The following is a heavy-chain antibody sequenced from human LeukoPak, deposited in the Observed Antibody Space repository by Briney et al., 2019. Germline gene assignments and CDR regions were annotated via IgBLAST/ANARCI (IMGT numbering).Heavy chain of an antibody. J-gene: IGHJ5*02. Sequence: PGGSLRLSCAASGFTFSNDPMNWARQSPGRGLEWVSAISGGGERTFYADSVKGRFTISRDNSKNMVYLQMNSLRADDTAIYYCGKDGGQYSSGPEFDPRGQGTLVTVSS. CDR2: ISGGGERT. D-gene: IGHD6-19*01. CDR3: GKDGGQYSSGPEFDP. CDR1: GFTFSNDP. V-gene: IGHV3-23*01.